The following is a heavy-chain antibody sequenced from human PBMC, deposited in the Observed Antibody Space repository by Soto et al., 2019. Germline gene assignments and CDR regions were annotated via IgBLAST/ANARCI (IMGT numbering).Heavy chain of an antibody. CDR2: ISYDGSDK. CDR3: ARDTGPNGYNYYYFGMDV. D-gene: IGHD5-18*01. J-gene: IGHJ6*02. Sequence: LRLSCAASGFTFSNYAMHWVRQAPGKGLEWVAVISYDGSDKYNANSVKGRFTISRDNSKNTLYLQMNSLRAEDTAVYYCARDTGPNGYNYYYFGMDVWGQGTTVTVSS. CDR1: GFTFSNYA. V-gene: IGHV3-30-3*01.